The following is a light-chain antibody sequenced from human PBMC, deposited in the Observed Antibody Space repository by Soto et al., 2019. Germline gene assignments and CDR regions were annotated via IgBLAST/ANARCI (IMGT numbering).Light chain of an antibody. CDR2: DAS. CDR1: QDITSY. V-gene: IGKV1-33*01. J-gene: IGKJ1*01. CDR3: QHYNSYSEA. Sequence: DIQMTQSPSSLSASVGDRVTITCQASQDITSYLNWYQHKPGKAPKLLIYDASILEAGVPPRFSGSGSGTDFTLTISSLQPDDFATYYCQHYNSYSEAFGQGTKVELK.